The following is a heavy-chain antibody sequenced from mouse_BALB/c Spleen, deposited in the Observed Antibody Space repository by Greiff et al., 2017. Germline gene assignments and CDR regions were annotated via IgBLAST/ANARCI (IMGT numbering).Heavy chain of an antibody. CDR2: ISNGGGST. CDR1: GFTFSSYT. J-gene: IGHJ4*01. D-gene: IGHD2-4*01. V-gene: IGHV5-12-2*01. Sequence: EVHLVESGGGLVQPGGSLKLSCAASGFTFSSYTMSWVRQTPEKRLEWVAYISNGGGSTYYPDTVKGRFTISRDNAKNTLYLQMSSLKSEDTAMYYCARHDRNDYDGDGYYAMDYWGQGTSVTVSS. CDR3: ARHDRNDYDGDGYYAMDY.